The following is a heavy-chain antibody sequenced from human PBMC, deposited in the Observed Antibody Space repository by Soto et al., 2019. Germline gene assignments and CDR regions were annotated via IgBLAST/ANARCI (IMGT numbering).Heavy chain of an antibody. CDR2: IFYSGST. J-gene: IGHJ5*02. Sequence: QLQLLESGPGLVKASETLSLTCNVSGGSISTSRSYWAWIRQPPGKGLEWLANIFYSGSTYYNPSRASRGTGSVDTSKNAFSLKWRSVTAADTAVYYCARQPTTGDTDLWFDPWGQGTLVTVSS. CDR1: GGSISTSRSY. CDR3: ARQPTTGDTDLWFDP. D-gene: IGHD2-21*01. V-gene: IGHV4-39*01.